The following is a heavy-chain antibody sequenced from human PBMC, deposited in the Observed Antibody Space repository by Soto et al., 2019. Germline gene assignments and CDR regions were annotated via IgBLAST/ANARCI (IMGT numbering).Heavy chain of an antibody. CDR3: ARENDYGDYVSDY. CDR2: IWYDGSNK. V-gene: IGHV3-33*01. CDR1: GFTFSSYG. D-gene: IGHD4-17*01. J-gene: IGHJ4*02. Sequence: QVQLVESGGGVVQPGRSLRLSCAASGFTFSSYGMHWVRQAPGKGLEWVAVIWYDGSNKYYADSVKGRFTISRDNSKNTQYLQMNSLRAEDTAVYYCARENDYGDYVSDYWGQGTLVTVSS.